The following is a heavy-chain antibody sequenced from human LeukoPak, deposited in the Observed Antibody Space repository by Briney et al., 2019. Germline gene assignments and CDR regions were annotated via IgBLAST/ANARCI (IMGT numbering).Heavy chain of an antibody. CDR1: GFTFRSYN. CDR3: ARDYSTVTTFFDY. V-gene: IGHV3-48*01. D-gene: IGHD4-17*01. Sequence: QPGGSLRLSCAASGFTFRSYNMNWVRQAPGKWLEWVSYITGGSTTIYYADSVKGRFTISRDNAKNSLYLQMNSLRAEDTAVYYCARDYSTVTTFFDYWGQGTLVTVSS. J-gene: IGHJ4*02. CDR2: ITGGSTTI.